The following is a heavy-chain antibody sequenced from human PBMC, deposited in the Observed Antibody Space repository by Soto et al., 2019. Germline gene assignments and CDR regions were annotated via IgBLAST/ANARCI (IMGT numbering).Heavy chain of an antibody. D-gene: IGHD3-10*01. Sequence: QVQLVQSGAEVKKPGASVKVSCKASGYTFTSYGISWVRQDPGQGLEWMGWISAYNGNTNYAQKLQGRVTMTTETSTSAAYMELSSLRSDDTAVYYCASYYYGSGSYYSYYGMDVWGQGTTVTVSS. V-gene: IGHV1-18*01. J-gene: IGHJ6*02. CDR1: GYTFTSYG. CDR2: ISAYNGNT. CDR3: ASYYYGSGSYYSYYGMDV.